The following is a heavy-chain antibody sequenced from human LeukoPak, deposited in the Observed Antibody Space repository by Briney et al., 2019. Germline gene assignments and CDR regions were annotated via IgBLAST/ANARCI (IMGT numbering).Heavy chain of an antibody. Sequence: GESLKISCKGSGYSFTNYWIGWVRQMPGKGLEWMGIIYPGDSDTRYSPSFQGQVTISADKSISAAYVQWSSLKASDTAMYYCANIGASKAIDYWGQGTLVTVSS. CDR1: GYSFTNYW. J-gene: IGHJ4*02. CDR2: IYPGDSDT. CDR3: ANIGASKAIDY. D-gene: IGHD3-10*01. V-gene: IGHV5-51*01.